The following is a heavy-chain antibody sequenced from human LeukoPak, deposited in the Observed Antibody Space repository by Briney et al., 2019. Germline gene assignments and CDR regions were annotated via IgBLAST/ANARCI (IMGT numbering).Heavy chain of an antibody. D-gene: IGHD6-13*01. CDR2: FSCNRGTI. Sequence: GGSLRLSCAASGFTFDDYGMHWVRHAPGKGLEWVSGFSCNRGTIVYADSVKGRFTISRDTAKNSLYLQMNSLRPEDTALYYCAKGGAAADKYWYFDLWGRGTLVTVSS. J-gene: IGHJ2*01. CDR3: AKGGAAADKYWYFDL. CDR1: GFTFDDYG. V-gene: IGHV3-9*01.